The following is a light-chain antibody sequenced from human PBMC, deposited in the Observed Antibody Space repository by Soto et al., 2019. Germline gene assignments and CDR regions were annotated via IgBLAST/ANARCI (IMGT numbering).Light chain of an antibody. CDR3: HQYGYSPKT. Sequence: EIVLTQSPGTLSLSPGERVTLSCRASRSVSSRYLAWYQQKPGQAPRLLIYGASSRATGIPDRFSGSGSGTDFTLTISRLEPQDFAVYHCHQYGYSPKTCGQGTKLEIK. CDR1: RSVSSRY. J-gene: IGKJ2*01. CDR2: GAS. V-gene: IGKV3-20*01.